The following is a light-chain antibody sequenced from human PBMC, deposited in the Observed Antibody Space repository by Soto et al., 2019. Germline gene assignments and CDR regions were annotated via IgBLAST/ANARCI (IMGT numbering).Light chain of an antibody. CDR3: SSYAGLNNFIV. Sequence: SALTQPPSASGSPGQSVTISCTGTSSDVGGYRYVSWYQQHPGKAPKVMIYEVSKRPSGVPDRFSGSKSGDTASLTVSGLQTEDEAEYYCSSYAGLNNFIVFGTGTKVTVL. V-gene: IGLV2-8*01. J-gene: IGLJ1*01. CDR1: SSDVGGYRY. CDR2: EVS.